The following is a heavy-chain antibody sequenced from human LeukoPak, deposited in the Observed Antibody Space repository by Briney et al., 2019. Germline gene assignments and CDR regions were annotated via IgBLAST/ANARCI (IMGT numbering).Heavy chain of an antibody. Sequence: PSETLSLTCAVYGGSFSGYYWSWLRQPPGKGLEWIGEINHSGSTNYKTSLKSRVTISVDTSKNQFSLKLSSVTAADTAVYYCARGGYCSSTSCYGGGFDPWGQGTLVTVSS. V-gene: IGHV4-34*01. J-gene: IGHJ5*02. CDR3: ARGGYCSSTSCYGGGFDP. CDR1: GGSFSGYY. D-gene: IGHD2-2*01. CDR2: INHSGST.